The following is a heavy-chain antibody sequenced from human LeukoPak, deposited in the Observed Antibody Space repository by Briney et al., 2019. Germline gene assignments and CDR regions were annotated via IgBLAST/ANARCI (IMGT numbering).Heavy chain of an antibody. V-gene: IGHV4-31*03. CDR1: GGSISSGGYY. D-gene: IGHD3-22*01. CDR2: IYYSGST. Sequence: SETLSLTCTVSGGSISSGGYYWSWIRRHPGKGLEWIGYIYYSGSTYYNPSLKSRVTISVDTSKNQFSLKLSSVTAADTAVYYCARAYYYDSSGYYSYYFDYWGQGTLVTVSS. CDR3: ARAYYYDSSGYYSYYFDY. J-gene: IGHJ4*02.